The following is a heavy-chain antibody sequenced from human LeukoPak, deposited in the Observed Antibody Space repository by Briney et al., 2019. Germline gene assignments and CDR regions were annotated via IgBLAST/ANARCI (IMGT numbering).Heavy chain of an antibody. Sequence: PSETRSLTCTVSGGSISSYYWSWIRQPPGKGLEWIGYIYYSGSTNYNPSLKSRVTISVDTSKNQFSLKLSSVTAADTAVYYCARDQGYSYGYSYYYYYMDVWGKGTTVTASS. CDR3: ARDQGYSYGYSYYYYYMDV. CDR2: IYYSGST. J-gene: IGHJ6*03. CDR1: GGSISSYY. V-gene: IGHV4-59*01. D-gene: IGHD5-18*01.